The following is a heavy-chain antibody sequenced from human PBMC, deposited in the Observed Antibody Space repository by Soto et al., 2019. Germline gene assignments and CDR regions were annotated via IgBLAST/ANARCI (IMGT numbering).Heavy chain of an antibody. CDR1: GLTFSSYA. CDR3: AKENYYDSSGSPRGSYDY. Sequence: GGSLRLSCAASGLTFSSYAMIWVRQAPGKGLEWVSAISGSGGSTYYADSVKGRFTISRDNSKNTLYLQMNSLRAEDTAVYYCAKENYYDSSGSPRGSYDYWGQGTLVTVSS. J-gene: IGHJ4*02. V-gene: IGHV3-23*01. D-gene: IGHD3-22*01. CDR2: ISGSGGST.